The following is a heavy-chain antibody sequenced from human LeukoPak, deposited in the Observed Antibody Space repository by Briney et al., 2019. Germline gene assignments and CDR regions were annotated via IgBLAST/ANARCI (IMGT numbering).Heavy chain of an antibody. CDR3: AKDRYAGRY. Sequence: GGSLRLSCAASGFTFSSYAMSWVRQAPGKGLEWVSAISGSGGSTYYADSVKGRFSISRDNSESTLYLQMNSLRVEDTAVYYCAKDRYAGRYWGQGILVTASS. J-gene: IGHJ4*02. D-gene: IGHD5-12*01. V-gene: IGHV3-23*01. CDR1: GFTFSSYA. CDR2: ISGSGGST.